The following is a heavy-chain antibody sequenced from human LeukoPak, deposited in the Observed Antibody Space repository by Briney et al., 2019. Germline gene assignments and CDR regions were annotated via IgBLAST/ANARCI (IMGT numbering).Heavy chain of an antibody. J-gene: IGHJ3*02. CDR1: GFTFSSYA. CDR3: VRRSGSDYDAFDI. CDR2: ISYDGSNK. V-gene: IGHV3-30-3*01. D-gene: IGHD5-12*01. Sequence: GGSLRLSWAASGFTFSSYAMHWVRQAPGKGLEWVAVISYDGSNKWYADSVKGRFTISRDNSKNTLYLQMNGLRAKDTAVYYCVRRSGSDYDAFDIWGQGTMVTVSS.